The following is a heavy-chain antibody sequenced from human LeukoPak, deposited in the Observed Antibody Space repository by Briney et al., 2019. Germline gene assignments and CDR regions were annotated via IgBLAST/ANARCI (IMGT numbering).Heavy chain of an antibody. CDR2: ISASGGST. CDR3: AKDGGVAVAFSYYYYMDV. D-gene: IGHD6-19*01. V-gene: IGHV3-23*01. CDR1: GFTFTSYA. Sequence: GGSLRLSCAASGFTFTSYAMSWVRQAPKKGLEWVSVISASGGSTNYADSVKGRFTISRDNSKNTLYLQMNSLRAEDTAVYYCAKDGGVAVAFSYYYYMDVWGKGTTVTVSS. J-gene: IGHJ6*03.